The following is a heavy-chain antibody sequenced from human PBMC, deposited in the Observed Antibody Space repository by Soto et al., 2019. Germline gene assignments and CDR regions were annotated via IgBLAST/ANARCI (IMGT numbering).Heavy chain of an antibody. V-gene: IGHV1-69*13. CDR1: GGTFSSYA. D-gene: IGHD5-18*01. CDR2: IIPIFGTA. CDR3: GSVDTAMAAMVRFDY. J-gene: IGHJ4*02. Sequence: GASVKVSCKASGGTFSSYAISWVRQAPGQGLEWMGGIIPIFGTANYAQKFQGRVTITADESTSTAYMELSSLRSEDTAVYYCGSVDTAMAAMVRFDYWGKGTLVTVSS.